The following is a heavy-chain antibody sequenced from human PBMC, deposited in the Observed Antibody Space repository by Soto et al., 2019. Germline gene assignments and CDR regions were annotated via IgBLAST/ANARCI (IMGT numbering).Heavy chain of an antibody. Sequence: QLQLQESGPGLVKPSETLSLTCTVSGGSISSSSYYRGWIRQPPGKGLEWIGSIYYSGSTYYNPSLKSRVTISVDTSKNQFSLKLSSVTAADTAVYYCARLIPNGTAYWYFDLWGRGTLVTVSS. V-gene: IGHV4-39*01. CDR3: ARLIPNGTAYWYFDL. CDR2: IYYSGST. J-gene: IGHJ2*01. D-gene: IGHD2-21*01. CDR1: GGSISSSSYY.